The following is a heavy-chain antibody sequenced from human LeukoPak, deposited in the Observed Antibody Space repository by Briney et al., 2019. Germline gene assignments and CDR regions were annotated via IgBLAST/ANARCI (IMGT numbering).Heavy chain of an antibody. CDR1: GDSISSYY. J-gene: IGHJ4*02. CDR3: ATGYSSTWYYFDY. Sequence: SETLSLTCTVPGDSISSYYWSWIRQPPGKGLEWIGYIYHSGSTNYNPSLKSRVTISVDTSKSQFSPKLSSVTAADTAVYYCATGYSSTWYYFDYWGQGTLVTVSS. D-gene: IGHD6-13*01. CDR2: IYHSGST. V-gene: IGHV4-59*01.